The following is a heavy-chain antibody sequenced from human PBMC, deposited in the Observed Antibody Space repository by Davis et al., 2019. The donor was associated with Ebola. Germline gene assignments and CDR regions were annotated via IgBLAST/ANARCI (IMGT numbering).Heavy chain of an antibody. V-gene: IGHV4-61*01. CDR2: IYYSGSP. D-gene: IGHD4-17*01. CDR1: GGSVSSGSYY. Sequence: SETLSLTCTVSGGSVSSGSYYWSWIRQPPGKGLEWIGYIYYSGSPNYNPSLKSRVTISVDTSKNQFSLKLSSVTAADTAVYYCARQTTGFDPWGQGTLVTVSS. CDR3: ARQTTGFDP. J-gene: IGHJ5*02.